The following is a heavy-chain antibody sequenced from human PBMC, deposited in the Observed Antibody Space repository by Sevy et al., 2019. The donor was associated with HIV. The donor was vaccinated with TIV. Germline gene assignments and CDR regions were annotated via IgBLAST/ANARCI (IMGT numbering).Heavy chain of an antibody. CDR2: IYSDGKT. CDR1: GFTVSRNY. V-gene: IGHV3-66*01. Sequence: GGSLRRSCAASGFTVSRNYMSWVRQAPGKGLEWVSVIYSDGKTFYADSVQDRFTISRDNSKNTLYLQMNSLRAEDTAVYYCAGWSSAWTLFDYWGQGTLVTVSS. D-gene: IGHD6-19*01. J-gene: IGHJ4*02. CDR3: AGWSSAWTLFDY.